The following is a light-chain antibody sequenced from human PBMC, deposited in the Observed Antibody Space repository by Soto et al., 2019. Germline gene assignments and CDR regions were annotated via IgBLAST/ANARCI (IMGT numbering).Light chain of an antibody. V-gene: IGKV1-13*02. J-gene: IGKJ1*01. CDR1: QGISSA. CDR2: DAS. CDR3: QQFTSYPWT. Sequence: AIQLTQSPSSLSASVGDRVIITCRASQGISSALAWYHQKPGKAPKLLIFDASTLKGGVPSRFSGSGSGTDFTLTIRSLQPEDFATYYWQQFTSYPWTFGQGTKVEIK.